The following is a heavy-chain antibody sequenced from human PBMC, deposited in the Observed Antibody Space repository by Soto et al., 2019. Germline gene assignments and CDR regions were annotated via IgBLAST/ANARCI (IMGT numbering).Heavy chain of an antibody. CDR1: GVSISSYY. D-gene: IGHD3-3*01. CDR2: IYYSGST. Sequence: LSLTCTVSGVSISSYYWSWIRQPPGKGLEWIGYIYYSGSTNHNPSLKSRVTISVATSKNQFSLKLSSVTAADTAVYYCARGQAYYDFWSGYDYWFDPWGQGTLVTVSS. J-gene: IGHJ5*02. V-gene: IGHV4-59*01. CDR3: ARGQAYYDFWSGYDYWFDP.